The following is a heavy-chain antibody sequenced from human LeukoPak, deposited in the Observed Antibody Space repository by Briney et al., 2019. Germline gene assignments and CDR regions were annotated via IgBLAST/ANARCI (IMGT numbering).Heavy chain of an antibody. Sequence: SETLSLTCTVSGGSLSSYYWSWIRQPPGKGLEWIGYIYYSGSTNYNPSLKSRVTISVDTSKNQFSLKLSSVTAADTAVYYCARGANGPLFDYWGQGTLVTVSS. CDR1: GGSLSSYY. V-gene: IGHV4-59*01. D-gene: IGHD1-26*01. J-gene: IGHJ4*02. CDR2: IYYSGST. CDR3: ARGANGPLFDY.